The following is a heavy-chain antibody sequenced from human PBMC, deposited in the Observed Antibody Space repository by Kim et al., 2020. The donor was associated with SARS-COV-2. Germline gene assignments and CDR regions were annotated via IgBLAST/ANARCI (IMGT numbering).Heavy chain of an antibody. D-gene: IGHD3-9*01. Sequence: GGSLRLSCAASGFTFSSYAMSWVRQAPGKGLEWVSAISGSGGSTYYADSVKGRFTISRDNSKNTLYLQMNSLRAEDTAVYYCAKVGRYFDWLKGYDFDYWGQGTLVTVSS. CDR3: AKVGRYFDWLKGYDFDY. CDR2: ISGSGGST. V-gene: IGHV3-23*01. CDR1: GFTFSSYA. J-gene: IGHJ4*02.